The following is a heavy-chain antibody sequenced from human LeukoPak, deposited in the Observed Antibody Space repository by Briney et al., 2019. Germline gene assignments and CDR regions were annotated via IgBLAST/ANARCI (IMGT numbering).Heavy chain of an antibody. CDR1: GFTFDDYA. CDR2: SSWNTGTI. J-gene: IGHJ4*02. Sequence: GRSLRLSCAASGFTFDDYAMHWVRQAPGKGLEWVSGSSWNTGTIGYADSVKGRFTISRDNAKNSLYLQMNSLRVEDTALYYCAKDTTSAILTATDYWGQGILVTVSS. D-gene: IGHD3-9*01. CDR3: AKDTTSAILTATDY. V-gene: IGHV3-9*01.